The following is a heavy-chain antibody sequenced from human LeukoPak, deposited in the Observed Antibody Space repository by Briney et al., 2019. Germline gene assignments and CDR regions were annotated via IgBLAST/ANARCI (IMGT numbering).Heavy chain of an antibody. CDR1: GGSFSGYN. CDR3: AGRESRGVIITSPFDY. J-gene: IGHJ4*02. CDR2: INHSGST. V-gene: IGHV4-34*01. D-gene: IGHD3-10*01. Sequence: PSETLSLTCAVYGGSFSGYNWSWIRQPPGKGLEWIGEINHSGSTNYNPSLKRRVTISVDTSKNQFSLKLSSVTAADTAVYYCAGRESRGVIITSPFDYWGQGTLVTVSS.